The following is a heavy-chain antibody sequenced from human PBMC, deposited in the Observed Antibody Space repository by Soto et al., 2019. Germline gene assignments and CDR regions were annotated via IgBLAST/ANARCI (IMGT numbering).Heavy chain of an antibody. Sequence: PSETLSLTCSVSGAALNSGNYYWSWIRQVPGKGLEWIGHIYVTGAVDYNPSLRDRTTISQDTSERQFSLNLRLVTAADTAVYYCARLRIATNNYKWFDPSGQGTLVTVSS. V-gene: IGHV4-31*03. D-gene: IGHD2-21*01. CDR1: GAALNSGNYY. J-gene: IGHJ5*02. CDR2: IYVTGAV. CDR3: ARLRIATNNYKWFDP.